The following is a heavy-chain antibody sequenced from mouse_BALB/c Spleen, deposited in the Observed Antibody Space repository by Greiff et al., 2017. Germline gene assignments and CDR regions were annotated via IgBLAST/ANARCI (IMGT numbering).Heavy chain of an antibody. CDR2: IWGDGST. D-gene: IGHD1-1*01. CDR1: GFSLTGYG. V-gene: IGHV2-6-7*01. J-gene: IGHJ2*01. Sequence: VQRVESGPGLVAPSQSLSITCTVSGFSLTGYGVNWVRQPPGKGLEWLGMIWGDGSTDYNSALKSRLSISKDNSKSQVFLKMNSLQTDDTARYYCARGVNYGSSYDYFDYWGQGTTLTVSS. CDR3: ARGVNYGSSYDYFDY.